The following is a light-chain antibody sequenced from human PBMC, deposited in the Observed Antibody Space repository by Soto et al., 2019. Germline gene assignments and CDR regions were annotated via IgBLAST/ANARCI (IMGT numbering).Light chain of an antibody. V-gene: IGKV1-8*01. CDR1: QGISSY. CDR3: QQYDNLPIT. Sequence: AIRMTRSPSSFSASTGDRVPITCRASQGISSYLAWYQQKPGKAPKLLIYAASTLQSGVPSRFSGSGSGTDFTLTISCLQSEDIATYYCQQYDNLPITSGQGARLEI. J-gene: IGKJ5*01. CDR2: AAS.